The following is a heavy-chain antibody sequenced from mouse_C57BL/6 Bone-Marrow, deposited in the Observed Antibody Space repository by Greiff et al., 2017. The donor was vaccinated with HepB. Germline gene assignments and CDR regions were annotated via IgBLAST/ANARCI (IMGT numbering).Heavy chain of an antibody. CDR1: GYTFTDYY. J-gene: IGHJ2*01. D-gene: IGHD1-1*01. Sequence: EVQLQESGPVLVKPGASVKMSCKASGYTFTDYYMNWVKQSHGKSLEWIGVINPYNGGTSYNQKFKGKATLTVDKSSSTAYMELNSLTSEDSAVYYCARRGSSYDYWGQGTTLTVSS. CDR2: INPYNGGT. V-gene: IGHV1-19*01. CDR3: ARRGSSYDY.